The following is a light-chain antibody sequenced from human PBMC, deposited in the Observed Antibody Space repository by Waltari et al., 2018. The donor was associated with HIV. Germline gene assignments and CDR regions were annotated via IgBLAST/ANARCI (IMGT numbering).Light chain of an antibody. CDR1: HIGTTS. J-gene: IGLJ2*01. V-gene: IGLV3-21*04. CDR3: QVWDPSGDHLI. Sequence: SYVLTQPPSVSVAPRKTARITCGGTHIGTTSFHWYQPKPGQAPVLVIYYDNDRPSGIPERVSGSNSGNSATLTIIRVEAGDEDDYYCQVWDPSGDHLIFGGGTKLTVL. CDR2: YDN.